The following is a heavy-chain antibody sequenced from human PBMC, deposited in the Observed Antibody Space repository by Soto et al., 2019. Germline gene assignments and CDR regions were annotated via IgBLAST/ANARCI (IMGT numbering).Heavy chain of an antibody. D-gene: IGHD6-6*01. Sequence: EVQLLESGGGLVQPGGSLRLSCAASGFTFSSYAMSWVRQAPGKGLEWVSGISGSGGSTYYADSVKGRFTLSRDNSKNTLYLQMNSLRAEDTAVYYCAKDNLDGSSSSYFDYWGQGTLVTVSS. V-gene: IGHV3-23*01. CDR1: GFTFSSYA. CDR3: AKDNLDGSSSSYFDY. J-gene: IGHJ4*02. CDR2: ISGSGGST.